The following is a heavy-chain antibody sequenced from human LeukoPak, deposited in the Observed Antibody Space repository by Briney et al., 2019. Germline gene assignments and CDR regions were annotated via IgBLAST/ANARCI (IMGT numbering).Heavy chain of an antibody. CDR1: GFTFNNYA. D-gene: IGHD2-21*02. CDR3: AKEKSVTGPGRFAFDV. Sequence: PGGSLRLSCAASGFTFNNYAMTWVRQAPGKGLEWVSSISGSGGGTCYADSVKGRITISRDNSKNTVSLQMNSLRAEDTAVYYCAKEKSVTGPGRFAFDVWGQGTLVTVSS. V-gene: IGHV3-23*01. J-gene: IGHJ3*01. CDR2: ISGSGGGT.